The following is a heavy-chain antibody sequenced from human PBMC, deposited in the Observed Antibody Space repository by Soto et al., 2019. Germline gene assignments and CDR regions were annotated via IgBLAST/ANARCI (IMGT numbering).Heavy chain of an antibody. V-gene: IGHV3-48*02. Sequence: GGSLRLSCAASGFTFSSYSMNWVRQAPGKGLEWVSYISSSSSTIYYADSVKGRFTISRDNAKNSLYLQMNSLRDEDTAVYYCARDYLKSSYYDSSGYYSGYYFDYWGQGTLVTVSS. CDR3: ARDYLKSSYYDSSGYYSGYYFDY. CDR2: ISSSSSTI. CDR1: GFTFSSYS. J-gene: IGHJ4*02. D-gene: IGHD3-22*01.